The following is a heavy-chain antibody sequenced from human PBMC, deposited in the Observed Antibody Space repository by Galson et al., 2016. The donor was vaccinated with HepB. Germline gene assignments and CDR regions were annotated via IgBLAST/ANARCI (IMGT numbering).Heavy chain of an antibody. J-gene: IGHJ4*02. CDR1: GFTFSPYG. CDR3: AKGDTYYDFWSGYYIDY. CDR2: ISYDGSNK. V-gene: IGHV3-30*18. Sequence: SLRLSCAASGFTFSPYGMHWVRQGPGKGLEWVAIISYDGSNKYYADCVKGRFTISRDNSKNTMYLQLNSLRAEDTAVYYCAKGDTYYDFWSGYYIDYWGQGTLVTVSS. D-gene: IGHD3-3*01.